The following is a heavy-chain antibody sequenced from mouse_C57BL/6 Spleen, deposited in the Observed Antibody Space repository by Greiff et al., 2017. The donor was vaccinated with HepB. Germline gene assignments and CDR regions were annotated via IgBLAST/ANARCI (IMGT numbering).Heavy chain of an antibody. CDR3: ARIRQLRLWFAY. D-gene: IGHD3-2*02. V-gene: IGHV8-8*01. J-gene: IGHJ3*01. Sequence: QVTLKVSGPGILQPSQTLSLTCSFSGFSLSTFGMGVGWIRQPSGKGLEWLAHIWWDDDKYYNPALKSRLTSSKDTSKNQVFLKSANVYTADTATYYCARIRQLRLWFAYWGQGTLVTVSA. CDR2: IWWDDDK. CDR1: GFSLSTFGMG.